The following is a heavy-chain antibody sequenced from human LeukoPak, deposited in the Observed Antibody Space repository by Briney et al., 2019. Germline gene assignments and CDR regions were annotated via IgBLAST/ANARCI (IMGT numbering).Heavy chain of an antibody. D-gene: IGHD1-26*01. CDR2: IYYSGAT. V-gene: IGHV4-59*08. CDR1: GGSISNYY. Sequence: SETLSLTCTVSGGSISNYYWTWIRQPPGKGLEWIGYIYYSGATYYNPSLKSQVTISVDTSKNQFSLKLTSVTAADTAVYYCARLSGSPHPPFDYWGQGTLVTVSS. J-gene: IGHJ4*02. CDR3: ARLSGSPHPPFDY.